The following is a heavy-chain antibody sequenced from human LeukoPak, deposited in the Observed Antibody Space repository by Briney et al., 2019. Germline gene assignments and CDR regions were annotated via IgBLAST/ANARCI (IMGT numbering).Heavy chain of an antibody. Sequence: SVKVSCEASGGTFSSYTISWVRQAPGQGLEWMGRIIPILGIANYAQKFQGRVTITADKSTSTAYMELSSLRSEDTAVYYCARLVGYRVVPAAMGYFDLWGRGTLVTVSS. CDR3: ARLVGYRVVPAAMGYFDL. CDR1: GGTFSSYT. V-gene: IGHV1-69*02. D-gene: IGHD2-2*01. CDR2: IIPILGIA. J-gene: IGHJ2*01.